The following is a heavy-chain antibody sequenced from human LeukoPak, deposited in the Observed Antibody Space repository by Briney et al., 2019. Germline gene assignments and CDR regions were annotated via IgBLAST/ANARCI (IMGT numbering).Heavy chain of an antibody. CDR1: GFTFSSYA. V-gene: IGHV3-30*01. D-gene: IGHD3-9*01. CDR2: ISYDGSNK. Sequence: PGGSLRLSCAASGFTFSSYAMHWVRQAPGKGLEWVAVISYDGSNKYYADSVKGRFTISRDNSKNTLYLQMNSLRAEDTAVYYCAREDPYDILTGYYMDDWGKGTTVTVSS. CDR3: AREDPYDILTGYYMDD. J-gene: IGHJ6*03.